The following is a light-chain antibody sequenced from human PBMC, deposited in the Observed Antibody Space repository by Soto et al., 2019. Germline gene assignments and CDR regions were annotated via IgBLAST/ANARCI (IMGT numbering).Light chain of an antibody. V-gene: IGKV3-20*01. CDR2: GAS. Sequence: EIVLTQSPGTLSLSPGERATLSCRASQSVSSSYLAWYQQKPGQAPRLLIYGASSRATGIPDRFSGSGSGIDFTLPMSRLEPEDFAVYYCEQYGSSRGTFGQGTKVEIK. J-gene: IGKJ1*01. CDR1: QSVSSSY. CDR3: EQYGSSRGT.